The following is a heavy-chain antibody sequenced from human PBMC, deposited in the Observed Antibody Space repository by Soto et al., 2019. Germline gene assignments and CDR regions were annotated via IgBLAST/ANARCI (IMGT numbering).Heavy chain of an antibody. CDR1: GFTFSSNW. Sequence: EVQLVESGGDLVQPGGSLRLSCAASGFTFSSNWMHWVRQTPGKGLVWVSRINSDGSSTSYADSVKGRFTISRDNAKNTLYLQMTSLRAEDTAVYYCTRALGLDLDYWGQGTLVTVSS. CDR3: TRALGLDLDY. J-gene: IGHJ4*02. D-gene: IGHD3-16*01. V-gene: IGHV3-74*01. CDR2: INSDGSST.